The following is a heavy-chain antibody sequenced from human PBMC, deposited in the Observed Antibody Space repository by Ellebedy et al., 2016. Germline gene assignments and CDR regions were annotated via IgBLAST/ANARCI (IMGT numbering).Heavy chain of an antibody. CDR1: GFTFGSSA. D-gene: IGHD3-22*01. J-gene: IGHJ4*02. CDR2: ISYDGDKK. V-gene: IGHV3-30*19. CDR3: ARDYYDSSGYLGY. Sequence: GGSLRLSXAASGFTFGSSAMHWVRQAPGKGLEWVAVISYDGDKKYYADSVKGRFTISRDDSKNTLYLQMDSLRSDDTAVYFCARDYYDSSGYLGYWGQGTLVTVSS.